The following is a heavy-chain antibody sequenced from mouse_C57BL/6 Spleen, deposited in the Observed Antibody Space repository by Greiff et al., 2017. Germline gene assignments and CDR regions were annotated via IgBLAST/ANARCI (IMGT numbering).Heavy chain of an antibody. CDR2: IRSKSSNYAT. J-gene: IGHJ1*03. CDR3: VREARYGSSHVGYFDV. Sequence: EVMLVESGGGLVQPKGSLKLSCAASGFTFNTYAMHWVRQAPGKGLEWVARIRSKSSNYATYYADSVKDRFTISRDDSQSMLYLQMNNLKTEDTAMYYCVREARYGSSHVGYFDVWGTGTTVTVSS. CDR1: GFTFNTYA. V-gene: IGHV10-3*01. D-gene: IGHD1-1*01.